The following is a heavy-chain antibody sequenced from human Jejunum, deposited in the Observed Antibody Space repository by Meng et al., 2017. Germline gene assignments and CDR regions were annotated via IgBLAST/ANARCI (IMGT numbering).Heavy chain of an antibody. D-gene: IGHD3-16*01. Sequence: SETLSLTCTVSGFSINSNYYWGWIRQPPGKGLEWIANFHHSESTNYNPSLKSRVTISVDTSKNQFSLNLNSVTAADTAVYYCGRASVWFSGGYWGQGTLVTFSS. CDR2: FHHSEST. V-gene: IGHV4-38-2*02. J-gene: IGHJ4*02. CDR1: GFSINSNYY. CDR3: GRASVWFSGGY.